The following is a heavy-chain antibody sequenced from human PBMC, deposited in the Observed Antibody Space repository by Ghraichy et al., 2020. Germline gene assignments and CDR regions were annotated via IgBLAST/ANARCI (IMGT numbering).Heavy chain of an antibody. J-gene: IGHJ4*02. CDR3: ARARGSSAWNDF. CDR1: GFTFSNYW. V-gene: IGHV3-7*01. D-gene: IGHD2-15*01. Sequence: LSLTCAASGFTFSNYWMSWVRQAPGKGLEWVANIKHDGSEKNSVDSVRGRFTISRDNAKNSLYLQMDSLRAEDTAVYYCARARGSSAWNDFWGQGTLVTVSS. CDR2: IKHDGSEK.